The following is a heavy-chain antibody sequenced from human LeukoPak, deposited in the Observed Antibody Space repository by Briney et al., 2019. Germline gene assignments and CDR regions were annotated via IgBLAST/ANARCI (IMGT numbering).Heavy chain of an antibody. V-gene: IGHV1-2*02. D-gene: IGHD3-10*01. Sequence: ASVKVSCKASGYTFTGYYMHWVRQAPGQGLERMGWINPNSGGTNYAQKFQGRVTMTRDTSISTAYMELSRLRSDDTAVYYCARGRVRGVINPKHAFDIWGQGTMVTVSS. J-gene: IGHJ3*02. CDR1: GYTFTGYY. CDR3: ARGRVRGVINPKHAFDI. CDR2: INPNSGGT.